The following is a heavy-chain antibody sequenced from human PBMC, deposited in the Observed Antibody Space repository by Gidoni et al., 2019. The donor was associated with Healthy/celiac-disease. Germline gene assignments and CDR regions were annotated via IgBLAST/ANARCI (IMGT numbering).Heavy chain of an antibody. CDR3: ARDGYYGPFDY. D-gene: IGHD4-17*01. CDR2: IYHSGST. J-gene: IGHJ4*02. CDR1: GGSIRSGGYS. V-gene: IGHV4-30-2*01. Sequence: QLQLQESGSGLVKPSQTLSLTCAVSGGSIRSGGYSWSWIRQPPGKGLGWIGYIYHSGSTYYNPSLKSRVTIPVDRSKNQFSLKLGSMTAADTAVYYCARDGYYGPFDYWGQGTLVTVSS.